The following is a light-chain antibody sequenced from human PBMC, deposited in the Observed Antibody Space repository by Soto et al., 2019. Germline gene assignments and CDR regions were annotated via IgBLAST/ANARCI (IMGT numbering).Light chain of an antibody. V-gene: IGKV2-28*01. CDR2: LGS. CDR3: MQALQTLFT. J-gene: IGKJ3*01. Sequence: DIVMTQSPLSLPVTPGEPASISCRSSQSLLHSNGYNYLDWYLQKPGQSPQLLIYLGSNRASGVPDRFSGSGSGTDFTRKISRVEAEDVGVSYCMQALQTLFTFGPRTKVEIK. CDR1: QSLLHSNGYNY.